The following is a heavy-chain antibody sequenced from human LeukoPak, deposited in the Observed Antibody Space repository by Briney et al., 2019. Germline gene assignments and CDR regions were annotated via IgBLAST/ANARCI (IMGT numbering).Heavy chain of an antibody. D-gene: IGHD3-9*01. CDR2: ISSSSSTI. Sequence: GGSLRLSCAASGFTFSSYSMNWVRQAPGKGLEWVSYISSSSSTIYYADSVKGRFTISRDNAKNSLYLQMNSLRAEDTAVYYCAKEGDYDILTGCPRGIDYWGQGTLVTVSS. CDR3: AKEGDYDILTGCPRGIDY. V-gene: IGHV3-48*01. CDR1: GFTFSSYS. J-gene: IGHJ4*02.